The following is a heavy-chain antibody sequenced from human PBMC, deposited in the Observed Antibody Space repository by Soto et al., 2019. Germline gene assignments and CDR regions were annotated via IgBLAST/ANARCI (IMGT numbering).Heavy chain of an antibody. J-gene: IGHJ4*02. CDR3: AKTRQWLVLLVLL. CDR1: GFTFSSYA. CDR2: IRGSGGST. D-gene: IGHD6-19*01. V-gene: IGHV3-23*01. Sequence: EVQLLESGGGLVQPGGYLRLSCAASGFTFSSYAMSWVRQAPGKGLEGVSAIRGSGGSTYYADSVKGRFTISRENSKDTLYLHMNSLRAEETAVYYCAKTRQWLVLLVLLWGQGSLVTVSS.